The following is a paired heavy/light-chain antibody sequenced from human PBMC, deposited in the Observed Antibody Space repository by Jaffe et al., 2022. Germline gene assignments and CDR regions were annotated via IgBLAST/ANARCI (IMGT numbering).Heavy chain of an antibody. CDR2: IHTTGST. Sequence: QVQLQESGPGLVKPSQTLSLTCSVSGGSITSGNHDWTWIRQPAGKGLEWIGRIHTTGSTNSNPSLKGRVIVSRDTSQNQFSLSLTSVTAADTAVYYCARRTRGYPYDIWGQGTMVTVSS. J-gene: IGHJ3*02. CDR3: ARRTRGYPYDI. CDR1: GGSITSGNHD. D-gene: IGHD1-1*01. V-gene: IGHV4-61*02.
Light chain of an antibody. J-gene: IGKJ4*01. CDR3: QQYDTSPLA. CDR1: QSVIGSY. CDR2: GAS. V-gene: IGKV3-20*01. Sequence: EIVLTQSPGTLSLSPGERATLSCRASQSVIGSYLAWYQQKPGQAPRLLIYGASTRATGIPDRFSGSGSGTDFTLTISRLEPEDFAVYYCQQYDTSPLAFGGGTKVEIK.